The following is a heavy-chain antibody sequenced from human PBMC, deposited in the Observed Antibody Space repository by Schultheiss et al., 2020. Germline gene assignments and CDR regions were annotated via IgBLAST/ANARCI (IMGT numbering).Heavy chain of an antibody. V-gene: IGHV1-2*02. CDR2: INPNSGGT. D-gene: IGHD6-13*01. CDR3: ARVGQQPALDGMDV. J-gene: IGHJ6*02. CDR1: GGTFSSYA. Sequence: ASVKVSCKASGGTFSSYAISWVRQAPGQGLEWMGWINPNSGGTNYAQKFQGRVTMTRDTSISTAYMELSRLRSDDTAVYYCARVGQQPALDGMDVWGQGTTVNVYS.